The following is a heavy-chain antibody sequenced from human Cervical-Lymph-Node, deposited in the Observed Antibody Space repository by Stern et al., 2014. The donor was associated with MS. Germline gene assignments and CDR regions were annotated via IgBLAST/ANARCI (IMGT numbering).Heavy chain of an antibody. V-gene: IGHV1-18*01. CDR3: ARDGAYYYDSSGDLDY. CDR2: ISTYNGNT. D-gene: IGHD3-22*01. Sequence: QVQLGQSGAEVKKPGASVKVSCKASGYTFTSYGITWVRQAPGQGLEWMGWISTYNGNTNYATNLQGRITMTTDTSTSTAYMELRSLRSDDTAVYYCARDGAYYYDSSGDLDYWGQGTLVTVSS. J-gene: IGHJ4*02. CDR1: GYTFTSYG.